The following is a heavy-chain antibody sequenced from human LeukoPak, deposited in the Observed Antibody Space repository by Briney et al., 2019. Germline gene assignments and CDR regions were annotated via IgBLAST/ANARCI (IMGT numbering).Heavy chain of an antibody. CDR2: INWNGGST. D-gene: IGHD3-3*01. J-gene: IGHJ3*02. V-gene: IGHV3-20*01. CDR1: GFTFDDYG. CDR3: ARALYYDFWSGSPDDAFDI. Sequence: PGGSLRLSCAASGFTFDDYGMSWVRQAPGKGLEWVSGINWNGGSTGYADSVKGRFTISRDSAKNSLYLQMNSLSAEDTALYHCARALYYDFWSGSPDDAFDIWGQGTMVTVSS.